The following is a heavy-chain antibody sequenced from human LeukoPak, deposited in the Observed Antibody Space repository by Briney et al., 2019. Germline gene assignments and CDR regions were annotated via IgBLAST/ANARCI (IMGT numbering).Heavy chain of an antibody. V-gene: IGHV1-69*01. D-gene: IGHD5-18*01. CDR3: ARALKRGYSFPPTGY. J-gene: IGHJ4*02. CDR1: GGTFSSYA. CDR2: IIPIFGTA. Sequence: SVKVSCKASGGTFSSYAISWVRQAPGQGLEWMGGIIPIFGTANYAQKFQGRVTITADESTSTAYMELSSLRSGDTAVYYCARALKRGYSFPPTGYWGQGTLVTVSS.